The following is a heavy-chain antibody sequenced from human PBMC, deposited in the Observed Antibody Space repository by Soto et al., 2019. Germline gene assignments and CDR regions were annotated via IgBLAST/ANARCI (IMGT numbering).Heavy chain of an antibody. CDR2: ISSSSSYI. D-gene: IGHD5-12*01. CDR3: ATDIVATITAGAFDI. Sequence: GGSLRLSCAASGFTFSSYSMNWVRQAPGKGLEWVSSISSSSSYIYYADSVKGRFTISRDNAKNSLYLQMNSLRAEDTAVYYCATDIVATITAGAFDIWDQGTMVTVSS. CDR1: GFTFSSYS. J-gene: IGHJ3*02. V-gene: IGHV3-21*01.